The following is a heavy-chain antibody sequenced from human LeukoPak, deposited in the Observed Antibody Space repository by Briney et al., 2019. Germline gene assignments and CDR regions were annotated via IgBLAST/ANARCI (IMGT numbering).Heavy chain of an antibody. CDR2: INAGNSNT. D-gene: IGHD3-3*01. CDR3: ARVSYDFWSGYYFGY. V-gene: IGHV1-3*01. Sequence: ASVKVSCKASGYTFTSYAMHWVRQAPGQRLEWMGWINAGNSNTKYSQKFQGRVTITRDTSASTAYMELSSLRSEDTAVCYCARVSYDFWSGYYFGYWGQGTLVTVSS. CDR1: GYTFTSYA. J-gene: IGHJ4*02.